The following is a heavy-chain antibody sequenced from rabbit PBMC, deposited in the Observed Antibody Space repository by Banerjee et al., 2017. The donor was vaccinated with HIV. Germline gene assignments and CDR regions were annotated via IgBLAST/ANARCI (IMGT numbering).Heavy chain of an antibody. CDR3: ARLEADGNNGGNYDL. V-gene: IGHV1S40*01. Sequence: VESEGGLVKPGASLTLTCTASGIDFSSYYYMCWVRQAPGKGLEWIACIGIRSGNTYYATWAKGRFTISKTSSTTVTLQMTSLTAADTATYFCARLEADGNNGGNYDLWGPGTLVTVS. CDR2: IGIRSGNT. J-gene: IGHJ4*01. CDR1: GIDFSSYYY. D-gene: IGHD1-1*01.